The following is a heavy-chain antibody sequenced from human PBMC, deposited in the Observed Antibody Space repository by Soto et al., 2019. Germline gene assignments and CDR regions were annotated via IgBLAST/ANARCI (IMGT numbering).Heavy chain of an antibody. J-gene: IGHJ4*02. CDR1: GFTLSTSG. CDR3: AKRDTSGWRTFDY. V-gene: IGHV3-23*01. CDR2: ITSSGDIT. D-gene: IGHD6-19*01. Sequence: EVQLLESGGGLVQPGGSLRLSCAASGFTLSTSGMSWVRQAPGKGLEWVSVITSSGDITRYADSVKGRFSISRDNSKNTLYLQMNSLRAEDTAVYYCAKRDTSGWRTFDYWGQGILVTVSS.